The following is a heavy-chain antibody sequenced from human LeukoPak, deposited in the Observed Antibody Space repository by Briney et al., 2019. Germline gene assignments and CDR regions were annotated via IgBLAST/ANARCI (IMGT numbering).Heavy chain of an antibody. CDR1: GFTFSSYG. CDR2: ISYDGSNK. V-gene: IGHV3-30*03. J-gene: IGHJ6*02. D-gene: IGHD2-15*01. CDR3: ARDMAKVVVAATYYYYGMDV. Sequence: PGGSLRLSCAASGFTFSSYGMHWVRQAPGKGLEWVAVISYDGSNKYYADSVKGRFTISRDNSKNTLYLQMNSLRAEDTAVYYCARDMAKVVVAATYYYYGMDVWGQGTTVTVSS.